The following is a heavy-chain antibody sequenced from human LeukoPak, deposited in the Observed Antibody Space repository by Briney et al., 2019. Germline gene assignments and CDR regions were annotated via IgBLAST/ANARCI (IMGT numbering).Heavy chain of an antibody. D-gene: IGHD2-8*01. CDR3: ARSRIVRAGNFDY. V-gene: IGHV1-2*02. Sequence: ASVKVSCKASGYTFTGYYMHWVRQAPGQGLEWMGWINPNSGGTNYAQKFQGRVTMTRDTSISTAYMELSGLRSDDTAVYYCARSRIVRAGNFDYWGQGTLVTVSS. CDR2: INPNSGGT. J-gene: IGHJ4*02. CDR1: GYTFTGYY.